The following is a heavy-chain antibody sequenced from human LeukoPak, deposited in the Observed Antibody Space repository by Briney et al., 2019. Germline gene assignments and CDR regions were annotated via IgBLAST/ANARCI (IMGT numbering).Heavy chain of an antibody. Sequence: SETLSLTCTVSGCSISSYYWSWIRQPPGKGLEWIGYIYYSGSTYYNPSLKSRVTISVDTSKNQFSLKLSSVTAADTAVYYCARTTYYYDSSGYYPLPFDYWGQGTLVTVSS. CDR3: ARTTYYYDSSGYYPLPFDY. CDR2: IYYSGST. D-gene: IGHD3-22*01. CDR1: GCSISSYY. V-gene: IGHV4-59*08. J-gene: IGHJ4*02.